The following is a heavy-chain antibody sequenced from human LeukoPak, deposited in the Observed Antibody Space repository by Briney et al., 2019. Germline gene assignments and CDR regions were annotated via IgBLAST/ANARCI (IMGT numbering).Heavy chain of an antibody. CDR1: GDSISSYY. V-gene: IGHV4-59*01. J-gene: IGHJ5*02. D-gene: IGHD6-19*01. CDR2: IYYSGST. CDR3: ARDSSGWYRWFDP. Sequence: SETLSLTCTVSGDSISSYYWSWIRQPPGKGLEWIGYIYYSGSTNYNPSLKSRVTISVDTSRNQFSLKLSSVTAADTAVYYCARDSSGWYRWFDPWGQGTLVTVSS.